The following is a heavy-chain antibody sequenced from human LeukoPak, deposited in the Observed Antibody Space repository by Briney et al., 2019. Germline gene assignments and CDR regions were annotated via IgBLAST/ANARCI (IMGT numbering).Heavy chain of an antibody. J-gene: IGHJ6*03. V-gene: IGHV4-39*01. Sequence: SETLSLTCTVSGGSISTSSYSWGGLRQPPGKGLEWIGTIYYTGSTNYNPSLKSPVTISVDTSKNQFSLKLSSVTAACTAVYYCATVRDAYNLGLYNYYMDVWGKGTTVTISS. D-gene: IGHD5-24*01. CDR3: ATVRDAYNLGLYNYYMDV. CDR1: GGSISTSSYS. CDR2: IYYTGST.